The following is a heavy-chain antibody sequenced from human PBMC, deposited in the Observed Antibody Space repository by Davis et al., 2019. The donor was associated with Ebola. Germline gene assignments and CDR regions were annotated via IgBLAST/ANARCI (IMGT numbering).Heavy chain of an antibody. CDR1: GGSISSYY. D-gene: IGHD6-19*01. J-gene: IGHJ4*02. Sequence: SETLSLTCTVSGGSISSYYWSWIRQPPGTGLEWIGYIYYSGSTNYNPSLKSRVTISVDTSKNQFSLKLSSVTAADTAVYYCARAAVAGMVGLYFDYWGQGTLVTVSS. V-gene: IGHV4-59*01. CDR2: IYYSGST. CDR3: ARAAVAGMVGLYFDY.